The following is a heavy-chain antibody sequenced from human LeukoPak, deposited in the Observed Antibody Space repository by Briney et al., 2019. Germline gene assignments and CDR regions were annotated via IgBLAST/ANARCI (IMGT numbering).Heavy chain of an antibody. J-gene: IGHJ4*02. D-gene: IGHD3-22*01. CDR2: ITSSGDGT. CDR3: AKDRPNYYGSNGHYYRRDGDY. V-gene: IGHV3-23*01. Sequence: GGSLRLSCAASGFIFSSYAMTWVRQAPGKGLQWVSSITSSGDGTYYADSVKGRFTISRDNSENMLYLQMNSLRVEDTAVYFCAKDRPNYYGSNGHYYRRDGDYWGQGTLVTVSS. CDR1: GFIFSSYA.